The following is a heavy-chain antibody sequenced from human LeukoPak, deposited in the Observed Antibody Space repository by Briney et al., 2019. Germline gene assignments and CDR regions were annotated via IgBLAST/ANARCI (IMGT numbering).Heavy chain of an antibody. CDR3: AADRWLAYDSSGYYHFLSDY. CDR1: GGSISSGGYY. V-gene: IGHV4-31*03. D-gene: IGHD3-22*01. CDR2: IYYSGST. J-gene: IGHJ4*02. Sequence: PSQTLSLTCTVSGGSISSGGYYWSWIRQHPGKGLEWIGYIYYSGSTYYNPSLKSRVTISVDTSKNQFSLKLSSVTAADTAVYYCAADRWLAYDSSGYYHFLSDYWGQGTLVTVSS.